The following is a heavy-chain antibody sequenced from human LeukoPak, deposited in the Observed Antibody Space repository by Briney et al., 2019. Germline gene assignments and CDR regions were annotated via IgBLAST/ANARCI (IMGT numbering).Heavy chain of an antibody. CDR1: GFTFSSYW. V-gene: IGHV3-74*01. Sequence: PGGSLRLSCAASGFTFSSYWMHWVRRAPGKGLVWVSRISSDGSSTSYADSVKGRFTIFRDNAKNTLYLQMNSLGAEDTAVYYCARALPPSVNTPWKWGQGTQVTVSS. CDR3: ARALPPSVNTPWK. J-gene: IGHJ4*02. D-gene: IGHD1-1*01. CDR2: ISSDGSST.